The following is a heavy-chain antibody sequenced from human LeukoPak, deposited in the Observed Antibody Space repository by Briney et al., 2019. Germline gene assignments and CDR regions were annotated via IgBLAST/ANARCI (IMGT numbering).Heavy chain of an antibody. CDR3: ARATGYYYGSGSYYNKNLYYFDY. CDR2: ISHSGST. D-gene: IGHD3-10*01. V-gene: IGHV4-34*01. CDR1: GGSISSYY. J-gene: IGHJ4*02. Sequence: SETLSLTCTVSGGSISSYYWSWIRQPPGKGLEWIGEISHSGSTNYNPSLERRVHISVDTSKNQFSMKLSSVTAADTAVYYCARATGYYYGSGSYYNKNLYYFDYWGQGTLVTVSS.